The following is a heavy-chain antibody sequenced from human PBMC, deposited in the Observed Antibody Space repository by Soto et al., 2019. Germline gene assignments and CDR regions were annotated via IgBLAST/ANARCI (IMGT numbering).Heavy chain of an antibody. J-gene: IGHJ4*02. Sequence: QITLKESGPTLVKPTQTLTLTCTFSGFSLSSTRVAVGWIRQPQGKALEWLALIYWDDDKRYSPFLKSRLTITKDPSKNQVVLTMTNMDPVETATYYCAHSVVAGLGYYFDYWGQGTLVTVSS. CDR3: AHSVVAGLGYYFDY. CDR2: IYWDDDK. D-gene: IGHD6-19*01. CDR1: GFSLSSTRVA. V-gene: IGHV2-5*02.